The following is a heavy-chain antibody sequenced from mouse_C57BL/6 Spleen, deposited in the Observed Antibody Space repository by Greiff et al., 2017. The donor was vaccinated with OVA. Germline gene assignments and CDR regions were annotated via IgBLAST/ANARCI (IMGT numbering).Heavy chain of an antibody. J-gene: IGHJ4*01. Sequence: VQLKESGPELVKPGASVKISCKASGYSFTDYNMNWVKQSNGKSLEWIGVINPNYGTTSYNQKFKGKATLTVDQSSSTAYMQLNSLTSEDSAVYYCARETTVPSYYAMDYWGQGTSVTVSS. CDR2: INPNYGTT. D-gene: IGHD1-1*01. CDR3: ARETTVPSYYAMDY. CDR1: GYSFTDYN. V-gene: IGHV1-39*01.